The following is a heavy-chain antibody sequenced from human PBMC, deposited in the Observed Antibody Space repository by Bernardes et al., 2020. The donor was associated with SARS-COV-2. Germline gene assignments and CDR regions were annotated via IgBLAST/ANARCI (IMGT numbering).Heavy chain of an antibody. CDR3: AKGHSTSGWYNWFDP. Sequence: LCVYSGVTFRNYAMNWVRRGPGKGLEWVSTISGSGATTYYADSVKGRFTISRDNSKNTLNLQMNSLRDGDTALYYCAKGHSTSGWYNWFDPWSQGTLVTVSS. V-gene: IGHV3-23*01. CDR2: ISGSGATT. D-gene: IGHD6-19*01. J-gene: IGHJ5*02. CDR1: GVTFRNYA.